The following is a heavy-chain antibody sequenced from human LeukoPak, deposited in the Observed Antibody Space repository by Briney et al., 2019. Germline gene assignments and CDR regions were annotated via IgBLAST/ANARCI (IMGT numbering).Heavy chain of an antibody. V-gene: IGHV3-72*01. J-gene: IGHJ6*02. Sequence: GGSLRLSCAVSGLTFSDHYMAWVRQAPGKGLEWVARSRNKVNSYSTEYAASVKGRFIISRDDSQKSLYLQMNSLETEDTAVYYCARLPVPASVAPGGMDVWGQGTTVTVSS. D-gene: IGHD2-2*01. CDR1: GLTFSDHY. CDR3: ARLPVPASVAPGGMDV. CDR2: SRNKVNSYST.